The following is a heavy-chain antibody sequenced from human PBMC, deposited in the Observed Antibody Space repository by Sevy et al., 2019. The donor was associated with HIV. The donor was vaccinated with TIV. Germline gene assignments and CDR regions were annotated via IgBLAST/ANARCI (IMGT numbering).Heavy chain of an antibody. V-gene: IGHV1-46*03. Sequence: ASVKGSCKASGYTFTSYYMHWVRQAPGQGLEWMGIINPSGGSTSYAQKFQGRVTMTRDTSTSTVYMELSSLRSEDTAVYYCARDMIVVVSFDYRGQGTTVTVSS. D-gene: IGHD3-22*01. J-gene: IGHJ4*02. CDR1: GYTFTSYY. CDR3: ARDMIVVVSFDY. CDR2: INPSGGST.